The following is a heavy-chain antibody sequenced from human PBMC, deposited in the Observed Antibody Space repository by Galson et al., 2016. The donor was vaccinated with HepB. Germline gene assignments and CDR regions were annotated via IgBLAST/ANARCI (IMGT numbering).Heavy chain of an antibody. J-gene: IGHJ6*03. V-gene: IGHV3-23*01. CDR3: GKDWADGAWWYMDV. CDR1: GFTFSTYA. D-gene: IGHD2-8*02. Sequence: SLRLSCAVSGFTFSTYAMNWVRQAPGKGLEWVSFIGGSGDSTYYADSVKGRFTVSRDNSKNTLHLQMNSLRAEDTALYYCGKDWADGAWWYMDVWGKGTTVTVSS. CDR2: IGGSGDST.